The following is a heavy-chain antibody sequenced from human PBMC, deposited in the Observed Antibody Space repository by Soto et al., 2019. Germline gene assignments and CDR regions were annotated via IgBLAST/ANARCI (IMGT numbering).Heavy chain of an antibody. CDR1: GFTFSIYA. Sequence: GGSLRLSCAASGFTFSIYAMHWVRQVPGKGLEHVSCITSNGGSTHYANSVKGRFTISRDNSKNTLYLQMGGLRVEDMAVYYCARERESCYFDYWGQGTLLTVSS. J-gene: IGHJ4*02. CDR3: ARERESCYFDY. CDR2: ITSNGGST. D-gene: IGHD1-26*01. V-gene: IGHV3-64*01.